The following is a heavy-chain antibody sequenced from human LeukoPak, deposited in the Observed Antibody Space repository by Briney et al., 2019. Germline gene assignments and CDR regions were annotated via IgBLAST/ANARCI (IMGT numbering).Heavy chain of an antibody. CDR3: ARELDYGDYVGGSVDY. CDR1: GYTFTGYY. V-gene: IGHV1-2*02. D-gene: IGHD4-17*01. Sequence: GASVKVSCKASGYTFTGYYMHWVRQAPGQGLEWMGWINPNSGGTNYAQKFQGRVTMTRDTSISTAYMELSRLRSDDTAVYYCARELDYGDYVGGSVDYWGQGTLVTVSS. J-gene: IGHJ4*02. CDR2: INPNSGGT.